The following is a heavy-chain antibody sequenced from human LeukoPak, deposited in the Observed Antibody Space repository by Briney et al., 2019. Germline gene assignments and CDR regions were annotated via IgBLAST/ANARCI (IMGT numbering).Heavy chain of an antibody. Sequence: PGGSLRLSCAASGFTFSSYDMNWVRQAPGKGLELISHISSSGSNIYYADSVKGRFTISRDNAKNSLYLQLNSLRAKDTAVYYCARGDSSGWSYFDYWGQGTLVTVSS. CDR2: ISSSGSNI. CDR3: ARGDSSGWSYFDY. CDR1: GFTFSSYD. V-gene: IGHV3-48*03. J-gene: IGHJ4*02. D-gene: IGHD6-19*01.